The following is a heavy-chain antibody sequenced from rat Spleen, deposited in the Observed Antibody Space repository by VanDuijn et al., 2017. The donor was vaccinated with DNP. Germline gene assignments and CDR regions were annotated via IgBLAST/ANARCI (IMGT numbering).Heavy chain of an antibody. CDR2: LSYNGGTP. CDR3: AGRPPPTRGPFDY. D-gene: IGHD1-4*01. CDR1: GFTFSDYY. Sequence: EVLLVESDGGLVQPGRSLKLSCAVSGFTFSDYYMAWVRQAPVKGLEWVATLSYNGGTPYYRDSVKGRFTISRDNAQSTLYLQMDSLRSEDTATYYCAGRPPPTRGPFDYWGQGVTVTVSS. V-gene: IGHV5-7*01. J-gene: IGHJ2*01.